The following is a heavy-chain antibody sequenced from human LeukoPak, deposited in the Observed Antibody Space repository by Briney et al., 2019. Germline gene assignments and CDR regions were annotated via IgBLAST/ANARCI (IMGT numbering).Heavy chain of an antibody. CDR2: ISGSGGST. CDR1: GFTFSSYA. Sequence: GGSLRLSCAASGFTFSSYAMSWVRQAPGKGLEWVSAISGSGGSTYYADSVKGRFTISRDNSKNTLYLQMNSLRAEDTAVYYCARDGGHYYGSGTYYNAYYYYNGTDVWGQGTTVTVSS. V-gene: IGHV3-23*01. CDR3: ARDGGHYYGSGTYYNAYYYYNGTDV. D-gene: IGHD3-10*01. J-gene: IGHJ6*02.